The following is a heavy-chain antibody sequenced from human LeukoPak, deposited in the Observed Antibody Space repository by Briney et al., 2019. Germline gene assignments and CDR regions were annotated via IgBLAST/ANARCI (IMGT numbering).Heavy chain of an antibody. CDR3: ATDHGFGESLTLNAFDI. J-gene: IGHJ3*02. V-gene: IGHV1-24*01. CDR1: GYTLTELS. D-gene: IGHD3-10*01. CDR2: FDPEDGET. Sequence: ASVKVSCKASGYTLTELSMHWVRQAPGKGLEWMGGFDPEDGETIYAQKFQGRVTMTEDTSTDTAYMELSSLRSEDTAVYYCATDHGFGESLTLNAFDIWGQGTMVTVSS.